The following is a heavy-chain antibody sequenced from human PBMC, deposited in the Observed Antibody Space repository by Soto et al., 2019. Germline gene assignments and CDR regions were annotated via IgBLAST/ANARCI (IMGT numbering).Heavy chain of an antibody. Sequence: GESLKISCKGSGYSFTSYWIGWVRQMPGKGLEWMGVIYPGDSDTRYSPSFQGQVTISADKSISTAYLQWSSLKASDTAMYYCARRYYYDSTTYSPFDHWGQGTLVTVSS. CDR2: IYPGDSDT. D-gene: IGHD3-22*01. V-gene: IGHV5-51*01. CDR3: ARRYYYDSTTYSPFDH. CDR1: GYSFTSYW. J-gene: IGHJ4*02.